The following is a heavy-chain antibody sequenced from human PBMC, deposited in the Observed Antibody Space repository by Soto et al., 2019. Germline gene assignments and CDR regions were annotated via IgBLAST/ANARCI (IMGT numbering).Heavy chain of an antibody. CDR2: INPSGGST. V-gene: IGHV1-46*01. CDR3: ARVEGITIFGVVNPLDV. J-gene: IGHJ6*02. Sequence: ASVKVSCKASGFTFTSSAVQWVRQARGQRLEWMGIINPSGGSTGYAQKFQGRVTMTRDTSTSTVYMELSSLRSEDTAVYYCARVEGITIFGVVNPLDVWGQGTTVTVSS. CDR1: GFTFTSSA. D-gene: IGHD3-3*01.